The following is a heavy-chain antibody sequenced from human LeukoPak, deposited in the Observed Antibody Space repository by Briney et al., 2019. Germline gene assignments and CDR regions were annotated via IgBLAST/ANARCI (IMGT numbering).Heavy chain of an antibody. CDR2: IIPMFGTT. Sequence: SVKVSCKASGGTFSSYAITWVRQAPGQGLEWMGGIIPMFGTTNYAQRFQGRVTITADESTSTAYMELNSLRSEDTAVYYCARVQGATVTTLLNARFEHWGQGTLVTVSS. V-gene: IGHV1-69*01. J-gene: IGHJ4*02. CDR3: ARVQGATVTTLLNARFEH. CDR1: GGTFSSYA. D-gene: IGHD4-17*01.